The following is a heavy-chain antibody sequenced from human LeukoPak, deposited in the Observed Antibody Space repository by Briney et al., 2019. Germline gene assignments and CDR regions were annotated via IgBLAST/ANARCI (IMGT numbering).Heavy chain of an antibody. D-gene: IGHD4-17*01. V-gene: IGHV3-74*01. CDR2: INRDGGGT. J-gene: IGHJ4*02. CDR3: ARVAYGDYGVFDY. Sequence: GGSLRLSCAASRFTFSDYWMHWVRQAPGKGLVWVSRINRDGGGTTYADSVKGRFTISRDNAKNTLYLQMNSLRAEDTAVYFRARVAYGDYGVFDYWGQGTLVTVSS. CDR1: RFTFSDYW.